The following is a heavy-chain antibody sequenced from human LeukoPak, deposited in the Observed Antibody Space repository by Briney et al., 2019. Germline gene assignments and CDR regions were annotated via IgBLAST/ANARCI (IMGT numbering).Heavy chain of an antibody. CDR1: GFTFSSYW. V-gene: IGHV3-74*01. Sequence: GGSLRLSCAASGFTFSSYWMHWVRQAPRKGLVWVSRINTDGSSTSYADSVKGRFTISRDNAKNTLYLQMNSLRAEDTAVYYCARALMYGWEFDYWGQGTLVTVSS. J-gene: IGHJ4*02. CDR2: INTDGSST. D-gene: IGHD1-26*01. CDR3: ARALMYGWEFDY.